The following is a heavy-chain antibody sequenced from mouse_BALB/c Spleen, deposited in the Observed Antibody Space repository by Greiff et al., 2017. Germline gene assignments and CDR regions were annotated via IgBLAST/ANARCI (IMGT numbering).Heavy chain of an antibody. CDR2: ISYSGST. J-gene: IGHJ4*01. CDR1: GYSITSDYA. V-gene: IGHV3-2*02. Sequence: VQLQQSGPGLVKPSQSLSLTCTVTGYSITSDYAWNWIRQFPGNKLEWMGYISYSGSTSYNPSLKSRISITRDTSKNQFFLQLNSVTTEDTATYYCARGDYGSRYAMDYWGQGTSVTVSS. CDR3: ARGDYGSRYAMDY. D-gene: IGHD1-1*01.